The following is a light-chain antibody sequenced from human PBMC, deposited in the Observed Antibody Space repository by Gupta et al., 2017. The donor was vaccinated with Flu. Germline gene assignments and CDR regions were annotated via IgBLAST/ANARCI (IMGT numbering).Light chain of an antibody. Sequence: QSALTQPASVSGSPGQSITISCTGTNSDVGGYNYVSWYQQHPGKAPKLMIYGISNRPSGVPNRFSGSRSGNTASLTISGLQAEDEADYYCSSYAGSGSVFGGGTKLTVL. J-gene: IGLJ3*02. CDR1: NSDVGGYNY. V-gene: IGLV2-14*01. CDR3: SSYAGSGSV. CDR2: GIS.